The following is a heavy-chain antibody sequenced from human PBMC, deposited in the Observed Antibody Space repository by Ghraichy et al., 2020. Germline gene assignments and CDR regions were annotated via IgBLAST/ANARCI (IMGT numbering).Heavy chain of an antibody. J-gene: IGHJ4*02. CDR1: GFTFSAYW. Sequence: GGSLRLSCTTSGFTFSAYWMSWVRQAPGKGLEWVADIKQDGSEKYYVDSVKGRFTISRDNAENSLYLQMNSLRAEDTAVYYCARERRCSGGVCYYFDYWGQGTLVTVSS. V-gene: IGHV3-7*01. CDR2: IKQDGSEK. CDR3: ARERRCSGGVCYYFDY. D-gene: IGHD2-15*01.